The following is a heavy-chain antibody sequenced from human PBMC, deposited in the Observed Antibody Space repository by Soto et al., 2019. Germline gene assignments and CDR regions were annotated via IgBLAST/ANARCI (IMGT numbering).Heavy chain of an antibody. Sequence: GESLKISCKGSEYSFTTYWIGWVRQMPGKGLEWMGFIYPGDSDTRYSPYFQGQVTISADKSISTAYLQWTSLKASDTAIYYCLRPGGTSSDVDGLDVRRQGTTVT. CDR2: IYPGDSDT. V-gene: IGHV5-51*01. CDR3: LRPGGTSSDVDGLDV. CDR1: EYSFTTYW. D-gene: IGHD6-6*01. J-gene: IGHJ6*01.